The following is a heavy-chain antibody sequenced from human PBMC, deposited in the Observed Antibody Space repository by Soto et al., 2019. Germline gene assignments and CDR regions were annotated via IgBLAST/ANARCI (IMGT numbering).Heavy chain of an antibody. CDR1: GGSISSGGYY. V-gene: IGHV4-31*03. J-gene: IGHJ5*02. Sequence: QVQLQESGPGLVKPSQTLSLTCTVSGGSISSGGYYWNWLRQHPGKGLEWIGYIFYIGSTYYNPSLKSRVTSSVDTSKNQFSMKLNSVTAADTAVYYCARSVCPWGQGTLVTVSS. CDR3: ARSVCP. CDR2: IFYIGST.